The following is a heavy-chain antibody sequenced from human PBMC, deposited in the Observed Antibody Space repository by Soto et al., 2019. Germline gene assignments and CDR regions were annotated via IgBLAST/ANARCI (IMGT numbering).Heavy chain of an antibody. Sequence: RRLSCAASGFTFTKAWMTWVRQAPGKGLEWVGRIKSNTDGGTTDYAAPVKGRFTISRDDSKNTLYLQMNSLKTEDTAVYYCTTTGLDYGGYVFDYWGQGALVTVSS. J-gene: IGHJ4*02. D-gene: IGHD4-17*01. V-gene: IGHV3-15*01. CDR3: TTTGLDYGGYVFDY. CDR2: IKSNTDGGTT. CDR1: GFTFTKAW.